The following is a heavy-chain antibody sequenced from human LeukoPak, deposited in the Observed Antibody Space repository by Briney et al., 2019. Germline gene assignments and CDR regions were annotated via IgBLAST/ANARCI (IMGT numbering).Heavy chain of an antibody. J-gene: IGHJ4*02. D-gene: IGHD5-12*01. CDR2: IYHSGST. CDR1: GGSISSGGYS. CDR3: ARGGVVATI. Sequence: SETLSLTCAVYGGSISSGGYSWSWIRQPPGKGLEWIGYIYHSGSTYYNPSLKSRVTISVDRSKNQFSLKLSSVTAADTAVYYCARGGVVATIWGQGTLVTVSS. V-gene: IGHV4-30-2*01.